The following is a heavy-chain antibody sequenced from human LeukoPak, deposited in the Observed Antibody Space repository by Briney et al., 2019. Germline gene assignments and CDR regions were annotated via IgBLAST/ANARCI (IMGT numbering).Heavy chain of an antibody. CDR2: ISSSGSTI. Sequence: PGGSLRLSCAASGFTFSSYSMNWVRQAPGKGLEWVSYISSSGSTIYYADSVKGRFTISRDNAKNSLYLQMNGLRAEDTAVYYCARDTYYYDSSGYSFDYWGQGTLVTVSS. CDR3: ARDTYYYDSSGYSFDY. CDR1: GFTFSSYS. V-gene: IGHV3-48*04. J-gene: IGHJ4*02. D-gene: IGHD3-22*01.